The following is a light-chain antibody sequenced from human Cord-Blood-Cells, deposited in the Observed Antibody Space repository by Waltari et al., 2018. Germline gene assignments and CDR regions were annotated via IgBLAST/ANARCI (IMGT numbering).Light chain of an antibody. V-gene: IGLV3-25*03. Sequence: SYELTQPPSVSVSPGQTARITCSGDALPKQYAYWYQQKPGQAPGLVIYKDSERPSGITERCSGSSSGTTVTLTISGVQAEDEAEYYCQSADSSGTYVFGTGTKVTVL. CDR3: QSADSSGTYV. CDR2: KDS. J-gene: IGLJ1*01. CDR1: ALPKQY.